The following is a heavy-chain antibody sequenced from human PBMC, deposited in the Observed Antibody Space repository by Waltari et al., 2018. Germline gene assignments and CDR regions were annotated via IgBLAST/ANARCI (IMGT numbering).Heavy chain of an antibody. CDR3: ARDPIVGATPGIWGIDV. V-gene: IGHV4-4*02. Sequence: QVQLQESGPGLVRPSGTLSLTCAVSGGSITSDNWWCWVRQPPGKGLELIAEIHHSGSTNYNPSLMSRVTVSVDKSKNQFSRQLRSVTAADTAVYYCARDPIVGATPGIWGIDVWGQGTTVTVSS. CDR1: GGSITSDNW. J-gene: IGHJ6*02. D-gene: IGHD1-26*01. CDR2: IHHSGST.